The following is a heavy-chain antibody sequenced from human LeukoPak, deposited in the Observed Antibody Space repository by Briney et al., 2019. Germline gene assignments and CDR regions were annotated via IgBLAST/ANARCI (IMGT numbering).Heavy chain of an antibody. D-gene: IGHD6-13*01. V-gene: IGHV3-30-3*01. J-gene: IGHJ4*02. CDR3: ARIPRYGGAAAGTSSRFDY. CDR1: GFTFSSYA. CDR2: ISYDGSNK. Sequence: GGSLRLSCAASGFTFSSYAMHWVRQAPGKGLEWVAVISYDGSNKYYADSVNGRFTISRDNSKNTLYLQMNSLRAEDTAVYYCARIPRYGGAAAGTSSRFDYWGQGTLVTVSS.